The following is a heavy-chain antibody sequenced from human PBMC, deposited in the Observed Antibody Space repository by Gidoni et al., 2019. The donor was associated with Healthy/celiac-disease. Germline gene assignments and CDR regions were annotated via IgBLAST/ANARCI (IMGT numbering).Heavy chain of an antibody. CDR2: INPSGGST. V-gene: IGHV1-46*03. J-gene: IGHJ4*02. D-gene: IGHD2-2*01. CDR3: ARVRCSSTSCYESGVHYFDY. CDR1: GYTFTSYY. Sequence: QVQLVQSGAEVKKPGASVKVSCKAAGYTFTSYYMHWVRQAPGQGLEWMGIINPSGGSTSYAQKFQGIVTMTRDTSTSTVYMELSSLRSEDTAVYYCARVRCSSTSCYESGVHYFDYWGQGTLVTVSS.